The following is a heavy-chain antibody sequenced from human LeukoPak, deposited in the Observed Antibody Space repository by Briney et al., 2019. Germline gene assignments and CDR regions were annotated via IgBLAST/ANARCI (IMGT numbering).Heavy chain of an antibody. J-gene: IGHJ3*02. Sequence: GGSLRLSCAASGFTFSSYSMNWVRQAPGKGLEWVSSISSSSSYIYYADSVKGRFTISRDNAKNSLYLQINSLRAEDTAVYYCARVYYGDYGDAFDIWGQGTMVTVSS. D-gene: IGHD4-17*01. V-gene: IGHV3-21*01. CDR2: ISSSSSYI. CDR1: GFTFSSYS. CDR3: ARVYYGDYGDAFDI.